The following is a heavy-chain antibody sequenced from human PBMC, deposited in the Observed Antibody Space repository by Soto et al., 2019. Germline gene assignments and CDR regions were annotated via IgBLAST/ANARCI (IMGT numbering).Heavy chain of an antibody. CDR2: IYKNGDT. Sequence: GSLRLSCEGSGFTVRSKYMNWVRQAPGKGLEWVSVIYKNGDTFYADSVKGRFTISRDNFKNTLYLQMNSLRAEDTAVYFCARDLDHCGGDCYSFDYWGQGILVTVSS. CDR3: ARDLDHCGGDCYSFDY. J-gene: IGHJ4*02. V-gene: IGHV3-53*01. CDR1: GFTVRSKY. D-gene: IGHD2-21*02.